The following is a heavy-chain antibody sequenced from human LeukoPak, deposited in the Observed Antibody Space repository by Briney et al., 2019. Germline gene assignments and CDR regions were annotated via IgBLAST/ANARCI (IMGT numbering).Heavy chain of an antibody. D-gene: IGHD6-13*01. CDR1: GGTFSSYA. CDR3: ASLRGQLANWFDP. CDR2: IIPIFGTG. Sequence: SVKVSCKASGGTFSSYAISWVRQAPGQGLEWMGGIIPIFGTGNYAQKFQGRVTITADESTSTAYMELSSLRSEDTAVYYCASLRGQLANWFDPWGQGTLVTVSS. V-gene: IGHV1-69*13. J-gene: IGHJ5*02.